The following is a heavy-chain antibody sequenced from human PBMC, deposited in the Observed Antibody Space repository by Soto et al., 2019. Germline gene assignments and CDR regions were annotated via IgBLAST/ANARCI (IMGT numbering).Heavy chain of an antibody. CDR1: GFTFSRYS. CDR3: ARESEDLTSNFDY. Sequence: RGGSLRLSCAASGFTFSRYSINWCRHSPGKGLEWVSSISSTTHYIYYADSMRGRFTISRDNAKNAVYLEMNSLRAEDTAVYYCARESEDLTSNFDYWGQGTLVTVSS. J-gene: IGHJ4*02. CDR2: ISSTTHYI. V-gene: IGHV3-21*06.